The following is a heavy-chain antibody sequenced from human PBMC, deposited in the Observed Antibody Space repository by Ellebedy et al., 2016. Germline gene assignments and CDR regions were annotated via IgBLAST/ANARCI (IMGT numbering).Heavy chain of an antibody. CDR2: IYYSGST. CDR3: ARHTIVVEPAALVYNWFDP. Sequence: SETLSLTCTVSGGSISGSSYYWGWIRQPPGKGLEWIGSIYYSGSTYYNPSLKSRVTISVDTSKNQFSLKLSSVTAADPAVYYCARHTIVVEPAALVYNWFDPWGQGTLVTVSS. D-gene: IGHD2-2*01. J-gene: IGHJ5*02. V-gene: IGHV4-39*01. CDR1: GGSISGSSYY.